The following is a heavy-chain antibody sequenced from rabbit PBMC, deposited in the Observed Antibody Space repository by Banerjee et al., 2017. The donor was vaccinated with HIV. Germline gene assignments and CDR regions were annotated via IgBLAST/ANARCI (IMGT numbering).Heavy chain of an antibody. D-gene: IGHD2-1*01. Sequence: QEQLEESGGDLVKPGGTLTLTCKASGIDFIAYYYMCWVRQSPGKGPEWIACIYTGTGDTYYATWAEGRFTISKTSSTTVALQMTSLTAADTATYFCARDRYDDVRGDYFDLWGPGTLVTVS. CDR1: GIDFIAYYY. J-gene: IGHJ4*01. V-gene: IGHV1S45*01. CDR3: ARDRYDDVRGDYFDL. CDR2: IYTGTGDT.